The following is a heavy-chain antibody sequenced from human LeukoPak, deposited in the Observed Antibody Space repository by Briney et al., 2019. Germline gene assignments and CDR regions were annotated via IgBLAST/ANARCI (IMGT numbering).Heavy chain of an antibody. V-gene: IGHV3-23*01. CDR3: AKSTYYDFWSGSHYYYYMDV. CDR2: ISGSGGST. D-gene: IGHD3-3*01. J-gene: IGHJ6*03. CDR1: GFTFSNYA. Sequence: GGSLRLSCAASGFTFSNYAMSWVRQAPGKGLEWVSAISGSGGSTYYADSVKGRFTISRDNSKNTLYLQMNSLRAEDTAVYYCAKSTYYDFWSGSHYYYYMDVWGKGTTVTVSS.